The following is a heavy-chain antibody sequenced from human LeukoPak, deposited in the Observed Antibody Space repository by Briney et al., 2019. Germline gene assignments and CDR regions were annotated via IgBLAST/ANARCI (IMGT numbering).Heavy chain of an antibody. CDR1: GYTLTELS. D-gene: IGHD6-13*01. J-gene: IGHJ5*02. CDR2: FDPEDGET. V-gene: IGHV1-24*01. CDR3: ARGRPTTSIAAAGVNWFDP. Sequence: ASVKVSCKVSGYTLTELSMHWVRQAPGKGLEWMGGFDPEDGETIYAQKFQGRVTMTEDTSTDTAYMELSSLRSEDTAVYYCARGRPTTSIAAAGVNWFDPWGQGTLVTVSS.